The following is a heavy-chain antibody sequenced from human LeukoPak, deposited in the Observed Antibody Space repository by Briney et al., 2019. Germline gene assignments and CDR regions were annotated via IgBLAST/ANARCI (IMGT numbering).Heavy chain of an antibody. Sequence: SETLSLTCAVYGGSFSGYYWSWIRQPPGKGLEWIGELNHSGSTNYNPSLKSRVTISVDTSKNQFSLKLSSVTAADTAVYYCARGLAAAGKRRFDPWGQGTLVTVSS. V-gene: IGHV4-34*01. J-gene: IGHJ5*02. CDR2: LNHSGST. D-gene: IGHD6-13*01. CDR1: GGSFSGYY. CDR3: ARGLAAAGKRRFDP.